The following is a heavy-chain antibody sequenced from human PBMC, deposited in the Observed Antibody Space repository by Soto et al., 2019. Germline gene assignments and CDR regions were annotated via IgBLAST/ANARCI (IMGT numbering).Heavy chain of an antibody. Sequence: QVHLVESGGGVVQPGRSLRLACAVSGFRFSDYGMHWVRQAPGKVLEWVAVISNDGSKKYYGDSVQGRFTISRDDSKSTVYVQMDSLKPEDTAVYYCAKTRRGYDMFFYGLDVWGQGTTVTVSS. D-gene: IGHD5-12*01. J-gene: IGHJ6*02. V-gene: IGHV3-30*18. CDR1: GFRFSDYG. CDR2: ISNDGSKK. CDR3: AKTRRGYDMFFYGLDV.